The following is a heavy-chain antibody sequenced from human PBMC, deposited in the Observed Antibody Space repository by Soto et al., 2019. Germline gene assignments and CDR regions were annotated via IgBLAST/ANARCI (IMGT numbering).Heavy chain of an antibody. CDR1: GFSLTTSGMG. CDR3: ARIKGITYDWIADGMDV. D-gene: IGHD1-20*01. Sequence: SGPTLVNPTQTLTLTCTFSGFSLTTSGMGVGWIRQPPGKALEWLALTYWNGDRRYSPSLKSRVTITTDTSKNQVVLTMANMDPVDTAIYYCARIKGITYDWIADGMDVWGQGTTVTVSS. J-gene: IGHJ6*02. CDR2: TYWNGDR. V-gene: IGHV2-5*01.